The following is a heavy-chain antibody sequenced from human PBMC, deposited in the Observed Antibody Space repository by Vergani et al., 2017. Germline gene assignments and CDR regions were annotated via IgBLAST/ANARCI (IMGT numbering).Heavy chain of an antibody. D-gene: IGHD1-1*01. V-gene: IGHV4-61*02. CDR1: GGPLRSGSYY. CDR2: IYTSGST. Sequence: QVQLQESGPGLVKPSQTLSLTCTVSGGPLRSGSYYWSWIRPPAGKGLEWIGRIYTSGSTNYNPSLKSRVTISVDTSKNQFPLKLSSVTAADTAVYYCASVGTGYRADYWGQGTLVTVSS. CDR3: ASVGTGYRADY. J-gene: IGHJ4*02.